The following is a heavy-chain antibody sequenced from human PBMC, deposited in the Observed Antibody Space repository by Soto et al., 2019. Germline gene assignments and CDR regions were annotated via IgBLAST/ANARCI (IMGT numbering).Heavy chain of an antibody. CDR3: ARDRVDCTNGVCYAYYYMDV. CDR1: GFTVSSNY. V-gene: IGHV3-66*01. J-gene: IGHJ6*03. CDR2: IYSGGST. D-gene: IGHD2-8*01. Sequence: EVQLVESGGGLVQPGGSLRLSCAASGFTVSSNYMSWVRQAPGKGLEWVSVIYSGGSTYYADSVKGRFTISRDNSKNTLYLQMNSLRAEDTAVYYCARDRVDCTNGVCYAYYYMDVWGKGTTVTVSS.